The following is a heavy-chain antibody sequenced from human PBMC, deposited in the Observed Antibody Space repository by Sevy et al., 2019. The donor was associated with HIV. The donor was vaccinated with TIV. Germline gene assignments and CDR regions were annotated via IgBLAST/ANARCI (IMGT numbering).Heavy chain of an antibody. J-gene: IGHJ4*02. CDR3: TKFYGTGSYVDY. D-gene: IGHD6-19*01. Sequence: GGSLRLPCAASGLTFSSYWMSWVRQAPGKGLEWVANIKEDGSEQYYVDSVKGRFTVSRDNAKNSLYLQMNSLRAEVTAVYYCTKFYGTGSYVDYWGQGTLVTVSS. CDR2: IKEDGSEQ. CDR1: GLTFSSYW. V-gene: IGHV3-7*01.